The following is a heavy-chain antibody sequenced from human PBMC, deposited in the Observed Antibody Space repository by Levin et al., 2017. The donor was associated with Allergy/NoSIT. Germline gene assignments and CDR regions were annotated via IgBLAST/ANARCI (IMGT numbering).Heavy chain of an antibody. V-gene: IGHV4-59*01. CDR1: GGSISSYY. J-gene: IGHJ3*02. CDR2: IYYSGST. Sequence: PSETLSLTCTVSGGSISSYYWSWIRQPPGKGLEWIGYIYYSGSTNYNPSLKSRVTISVDTSKNQFSLKLSSVTAADTAVYYCASAHDEDAFDSWGQGTMVTVSS. CDR3: ASAHDEDAFDS.